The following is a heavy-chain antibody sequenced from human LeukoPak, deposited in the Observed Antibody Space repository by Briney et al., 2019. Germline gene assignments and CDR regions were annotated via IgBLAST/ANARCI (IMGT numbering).Heavy chain of an antibody. CDR3: ARAEFSNGGLWFGEFFDY. CDR2: ISYDGSNK. Sequence: GRSLRLSCAASGFTFSTYAMHWVRQAPGKGLEWVAVISYDGSNKYYADSVKGRFTISRDNSKNTLYLQMNSLRAEDTALYYCARAEFSNGGLWFGEFFDYWDQGTLVTVSS. J-gene: IGHJ4*02. D-gene: IGHD3-10*01. CDR1: GFTFSTYA. V-gene: IGHV3-30*04.